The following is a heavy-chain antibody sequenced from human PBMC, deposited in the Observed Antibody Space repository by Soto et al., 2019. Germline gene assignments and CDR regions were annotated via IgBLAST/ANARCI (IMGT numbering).Heavy chain of an antibody. CDR3: ARHRKNVRIAARIGPFDY. CDR1: GGSISSSSYY. V-gene: IGHV4-39*01. Sequence: SETLSLTCTVSGGSISSSSYYWGWIRQPPGKGLEWIGSIYYSGSTYYNPSLKSRVTISVDTSKNQFSLKLSSVTAADTAVYYCARHRKNVRIAARIGPFDYWGQGTLVTVSS. CDR2: IYYSGST. J-gene: IGHJ4*02. D-gene: IGHD6-6*01.